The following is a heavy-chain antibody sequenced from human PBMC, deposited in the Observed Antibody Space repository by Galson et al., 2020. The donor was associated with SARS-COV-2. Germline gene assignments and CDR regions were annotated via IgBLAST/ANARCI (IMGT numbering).Heavy chain of an antibody. D-gene: IGHD2-15*01. V-gene: IGHV3-30*18. J-gene: IGHJ4*02. CDR3: AKMGGGPYCSGGSCYSNYFDY. Sequence: VRQAPGKGLEWVAVISYDGSNKYYADSVKGRFTISRDNSKNTLYLQMNSLRAEDTAVYYCAKMGGGPYCSGGSCYSNYFDYWGQGTLVTVSS. CDR2: ISYDGSNK.